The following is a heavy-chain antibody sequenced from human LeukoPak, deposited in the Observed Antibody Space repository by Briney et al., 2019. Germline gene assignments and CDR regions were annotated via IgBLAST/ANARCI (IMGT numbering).Heavy chain of an antibody. D-gene: IGHD3-22*01. CDR3: ARSGSTGYSLGY. Sequence: ASVKVSCKASGYSFTGYFIHWVRQAPGQGLEWMGCIDPNSGDTKYAQKFQGRVSMPRDTSTRTAYMELSRLRSDDTAVYFCARSGSTGYSLGYWGQGTLVTVSS. V-gene: IGHV1-2*02. CDR1: GYSFTGYF. CDR2: IDPNSGDT. J-gene: IGHJ4*02.